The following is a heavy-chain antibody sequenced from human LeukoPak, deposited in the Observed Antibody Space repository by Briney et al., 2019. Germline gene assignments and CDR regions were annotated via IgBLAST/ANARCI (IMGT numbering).Heavy chain of an antibody. V-gene: IGHV1-2*02. CDR2: SNPNSGGT. CDR1: GYTFTGYY. Sequence: GASVKVSCKASGYTFTGYYMHWVRQAPGQGLEWMGWSNPNSGGTNYAQKFQGRVTMTRDTSISTAYMELSRLRSDDTAVYYCARNGRKQQLVDAFDIWGQGTMVTVSS. CDR3: ARNGRKQQLVDAFDI. J-gene: IGHJ3*02. D-gene: IGHD6-13*01.